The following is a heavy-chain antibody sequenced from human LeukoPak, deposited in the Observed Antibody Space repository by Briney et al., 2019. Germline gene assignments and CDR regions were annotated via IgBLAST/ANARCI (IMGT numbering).Heavy chain of an antibody. CDR1: GGSISSGGYS. J-gene: IGHJ3*02. Sequence: SETLSLTCAVSGGSISSGGYSWSWLRQPPGKGLEWIGYIYHSGSTYYNPSLKSRVTISVDRSKNQFSLKLSSVTAADTAVYYCARVRSPDAFDIWGQGTMVTVSS. CDR2: IYHSGST. V-gene: IGHV4-30-2*01. CDR3: ARVRSPDAFDI.